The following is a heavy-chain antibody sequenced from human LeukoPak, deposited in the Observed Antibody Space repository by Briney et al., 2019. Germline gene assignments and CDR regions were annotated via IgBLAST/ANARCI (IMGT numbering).Heavy chain of an antibody. J-gene: IGHJ2*01. V-gene: IGHV4-38-2*02. CDR2: IYHSGST. D-gene: IGHD2-2*02. Sequence: PSETLSLTCTVSGHSISSGYYWGWIRQPPGKGLEWIGSIYHSGSTYYNPSLKSRVTISVDTSKNQFSLKLSSVTAADTAVYYCARADCSSTSCYTSRVHWYFDLWGRGTLVTVSS. CDR3: ARADCSSTSCYTSRVHWYFDL. CDR1: GHSISSGYY.